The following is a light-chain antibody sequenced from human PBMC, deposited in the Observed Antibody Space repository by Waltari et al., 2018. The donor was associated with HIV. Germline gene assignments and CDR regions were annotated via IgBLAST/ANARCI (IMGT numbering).Light chain of an antibody. V-gene: IGLV6-57*03. Sequence: NFMLTQPHSVSESPGKTVTISCTRSSGSIASNHVQWYQQRPGSAPTTVIYEHNQRPSGVPDRLSGSIDSSSTSASLTISGLKTEDEADYYCQSYNSNNHVIFGGGTKLTVL. CDR3: QSYNSNNHVI. CDR1: SGSIASNH. J-gene: IGLJ2*01. CDR2: EHN.